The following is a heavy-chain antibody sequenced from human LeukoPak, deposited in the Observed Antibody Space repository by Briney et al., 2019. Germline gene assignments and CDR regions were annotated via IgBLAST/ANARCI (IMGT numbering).Heavy chain of an antibody. CDR3: ARVLRYCSGGNCYSGGLGYMDV. CDR2: INPSGGST. CDR1: GYTFTSYY. V-gene: IGHV1-46*01. J-gene: IGHJ6*03. D-gene: IGHD2-15*01. Sequence: ASVKVSCKASGYTFTSYYMHWVRQAPGQGLEWMGIINPSGGSTSYAQKFQGRVTMTRNTAISTAYMELSSLRSEDTAVYYCARVLRYCSGGNCYSGGLGYMDVWGKGTTVTISS.